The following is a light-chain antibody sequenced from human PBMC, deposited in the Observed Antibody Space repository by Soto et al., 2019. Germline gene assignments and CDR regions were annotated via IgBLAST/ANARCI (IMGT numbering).Light chain of an antibody. CDR1: QSVTSN. CDR3: QQYNNWPLT. Sequence: EIVMTQSPATLSVSPGERATHSCRASQSVTSNLAWYQQKPGQPPRRLIYGASTRATGIPARFSGSGSGTEFTLTISSLQSEDFAVYYCQQYNNWPLTFGGGTKVDIK. V-gene: IGKV3-15*01. CDR2: GAS. J-gene: IGKJ4*01.